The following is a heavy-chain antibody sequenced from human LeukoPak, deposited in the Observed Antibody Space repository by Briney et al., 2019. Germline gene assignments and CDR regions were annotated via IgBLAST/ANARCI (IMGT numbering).Heavy chain of an antibody. Sequence: GASVTVPCKVSGYTLTELSMHWVRQAPGKGLEWMGGFDPEDGETIYAQKFQGRVAMTEDTSTDTAYMELSSLRSEDTAVYYCATDRRYCSSTSCPRWDVWGKGTTVTVSS. D-gene: IGHD2-2*01. CDR1: GYTLTELS. J-gene: IGHJ6*04. CDR2: FDPEDGET. V-gene: IGHV1-24*01. CDR3: ATDRRYCSSTSCPRWDV.